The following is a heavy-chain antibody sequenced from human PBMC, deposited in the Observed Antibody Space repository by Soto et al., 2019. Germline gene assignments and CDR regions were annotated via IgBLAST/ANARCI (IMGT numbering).Heavy chain of an antibody. Sequence: LRLSCAASGFTFSDFGMSWVRQAPGKGLEWVSVISASGDATYYAASVKGRFTLSRDNSKNTLYLQMNSRTVADTAVYYCAKKVTIYAVDPADYWGQGTQVTVS. CDR1: GFTFSDFG. CDR3: AKKVTIYAVDPADY. J-gene: IGHJ4*02. V-gene: IGHV3-23*01. D-gene: IGHD3-3*01. CDR2: ISASGDAT.